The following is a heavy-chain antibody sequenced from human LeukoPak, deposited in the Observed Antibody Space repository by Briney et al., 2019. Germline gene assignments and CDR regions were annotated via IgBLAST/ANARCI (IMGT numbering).Heavy chain of an antibody. D-gene: IGHD3-9*01. CDR3: ARERYDVLTGYFSNWFDP. CDR2: ISAYSGST. V-gene: IGHV1-18*01. J-gene: IGHJ5*02. CDR1: GYSLTSYG. Sequence: GASVKVSCKASGYSLTSYGLNWVRQAPGQGLEWMAWISAYSGSTKYAQKFKGRVTTTTDTSTNTAYMELRSLTSDDTAVYYCARERYDVLTGYFSNWFDPWGQGTLVTVSS.